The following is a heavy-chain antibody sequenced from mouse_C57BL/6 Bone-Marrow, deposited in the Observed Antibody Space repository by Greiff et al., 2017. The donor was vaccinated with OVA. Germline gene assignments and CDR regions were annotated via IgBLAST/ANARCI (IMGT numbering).Heavy chain of an antibody. D-gene: IGHD1-3*01. CDR2: IRSKSNNYAT. V-gene: IGHV10-1*01. J-gene: IGHJ2*01. CDR3: VRQTLNSYFDY. Sequence: EVQLVESGGGLVQPKGSLKLSCAASGFSFNTYAMNWVRQAPGKGLEWLARIRSKSNNYATYYADSVKDRFTISRDDSESMLYLQMNNLKTEDTAMYYCVRQTLNSYFDYWGQGTTLTVSS. CDR1: GFSFNTYA.